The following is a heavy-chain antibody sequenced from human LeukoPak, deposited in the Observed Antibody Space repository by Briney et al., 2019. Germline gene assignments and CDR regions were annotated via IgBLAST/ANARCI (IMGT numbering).Heavy chain of an antibody. Sequence: GASVKVSCKVSGYTLTELSMHWVRQAPGKGLEWMGGFDPENGKTNYAQKFQGRVTMSEVTSTDTAYMDLNSLRSEDTAVYFCATLGRTPDVNYYDSSALTRFDNWGQGTLVTVSS. D-gene: IGHD3-22*01. CDR2: FDPENGKT. J-gene: IGHJ4*02. CDR3: ATLGRTPDVNYYDSSALTRFDN. CDR1: GYTLTELS. V-gene: IGHV1-24*01.